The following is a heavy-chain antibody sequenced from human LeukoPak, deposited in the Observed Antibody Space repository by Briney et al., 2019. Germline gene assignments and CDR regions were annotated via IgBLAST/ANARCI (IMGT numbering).Heavy chain of an antibody. CDR3: ARGRPSYYDILTGYYTDYDY. CDR2: IYTSGST. V-gene: IGHV4-61*02. J-gene: IGHJ4*02. Sequence: PSETLSLTCTVSGGSISSGSAYWSWIRQPAGKGLECIGRIYTSGSTNYNPSLKSRVTISVDTSKNQFSLKLSSVTAADTAVYYCARGRPSYYDILTGYYTDYDYWGQGTLVTVSS. CDR1: GGSISSGSAY. D-gene: IGHD3-9*01.